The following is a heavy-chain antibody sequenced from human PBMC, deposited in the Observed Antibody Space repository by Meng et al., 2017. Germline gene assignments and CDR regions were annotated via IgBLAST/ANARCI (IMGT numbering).Heavy chain of an antibody. CDR1: GFTFSNAW. J-gene: IGHJ4*02. CDR3: AKDPEPQIRHPSIFDY. CDR2: ISGSGGST. D-gene: IGHD2/OR15-2a*01. Sequence: GESLKISCAASGFTFSNAWMSWVRQAPGKGLEWVSAISGSGGSTYYADSVKGRFTISRDNSKNTLYLQMNSLRAEDTAVYYCAKDPEPQIRHPSIFDYWGQGTLVTVSS. V-gene: IGHV3-23*01.